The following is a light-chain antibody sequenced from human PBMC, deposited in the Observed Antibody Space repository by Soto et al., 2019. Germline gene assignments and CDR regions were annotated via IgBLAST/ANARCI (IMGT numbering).Light chain of an antibody. J-gene: IGKJ1*01. V-gene: IGKV1-5*01. CDR1: QTHIAY. CDR3: QYYSDYSWT. CDR2: DTS. Sequence: DVHLTQSPSTLSASVGDRVTITCRASQTHIAYLAWYQQKPGTAPKLLIYDTSSLETGVPSRFSGSRSATHFTLTISRLQPDDFETYYCQYYSDYSWTLGQGTKVDI.